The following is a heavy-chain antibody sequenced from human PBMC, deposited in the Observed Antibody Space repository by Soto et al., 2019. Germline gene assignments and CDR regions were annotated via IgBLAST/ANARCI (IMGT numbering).Heavy chain of an antibody. CDR1: GFTFSSYA. D-gene: IGHD3-10*01. CDR2: ISYDGSNK. Sequence: GGSLRLSCAASGFTFSSYAMHWVRQAPGKGLEWVAVISYDGSNKYYADSVKGRFTISRDNSKNTLYLQMNSLRAEDTAVYYCARDRSTVSVLLWFGELSYWGQGTLVTVSS. CDR3: ARDRSTVSVLLWFGELSY. J-gene: IGHJ4*02. V-gene: IGHV3-30-3*01.